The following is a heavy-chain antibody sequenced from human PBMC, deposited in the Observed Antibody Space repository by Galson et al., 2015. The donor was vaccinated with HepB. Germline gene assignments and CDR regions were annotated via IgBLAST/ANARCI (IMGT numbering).Heavy chain of an antibody. Sequence: SLRLACAASGFTFSCYSMYWVRQAPGKGLEWVSVIDGSGGSTNYADSEKGRFFMSRDNSKNTVYLQMNSLRAEDTAIYYCAKDRYPLLTGYSDYWGQGTLVTVSS. V-gene: IGHV3-23*01. J-gene: IGHJ4*02. CDR3: AKDRYPLLTGYSDY. CDR2: IDGSGGST. CDR1: GFTFSCYS. D-gene: IGHD3-9*01.